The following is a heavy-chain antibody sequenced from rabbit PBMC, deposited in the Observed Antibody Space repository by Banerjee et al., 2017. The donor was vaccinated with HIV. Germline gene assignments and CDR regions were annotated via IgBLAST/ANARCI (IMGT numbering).Heavy chain of an antibody. Sequence: QSLEESGGDLVKPGASLTLTCTASGFSFSSSYWIWWVRQAPGKGLEWIACIYTGSGSTYYASWAKGRFTISKTSSTTVTLQMTSLTAADTATYFCARGGGAGYYFGMDLWGPGTLVTVS. CDR2: IYTGSGST. V-gene: IGHV1S40*01. J-gene: IGHJ6*01. CDR1: GFSFSSSYW. D-gene: IGHD3-1*01. CDR3: ARGGGAGYYFGMDL.